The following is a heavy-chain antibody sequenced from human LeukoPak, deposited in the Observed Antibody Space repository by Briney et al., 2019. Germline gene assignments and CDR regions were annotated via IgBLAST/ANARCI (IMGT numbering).Heavy chain of an antibody. D-gene: IGHD6-13*01. V-gene: IGHV4-61*02. CDR3: ARAYSSSWPPYFDY. Sequence: SETLSLTCTVSGGSISSGSYYWSWIRQPAGKGLEWIGRIYTSGSTNYNPSLKSRVTISVDTSKNQFSLKLSSVTAADTAVYYCARAYSSSWPPYFDYWGQGTLVTVSS. CDR1: GGSISSGSYY. CDR2: IYTSGST. J-gene: IGHJ4*02.